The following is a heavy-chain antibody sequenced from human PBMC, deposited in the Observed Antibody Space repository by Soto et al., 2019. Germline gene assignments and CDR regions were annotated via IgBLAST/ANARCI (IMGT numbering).Heavy chain of an antibody. CDR3: ARGGYGDY. V-gene: IGHV1-18*01. Sequence: QVHLVQSGAEVKKPGASVKVSCKGSGYAFTTYGITWVRQAPGQGLEWMGWISAHNGNTNYAQKLQGRVTVTRDTSTRTAYMELRSLGSADTAVYYCARGGYGDYWGQGAGVTVSS. CDR2: ISAHNGNT. CDR1: GYAFTTYG. D-gene: IGHD1-1*01. J-gene: IGHJ4*02.